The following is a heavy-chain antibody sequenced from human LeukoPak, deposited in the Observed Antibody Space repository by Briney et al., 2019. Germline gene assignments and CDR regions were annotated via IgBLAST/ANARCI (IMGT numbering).Heavy chain of an antibody. CDR3: ARPIVVVPAATSDWYFDL. D-gene: IGHD2-2*01. CDR1: GGSISSSSYY. CDR2: IYHSGST. Sequence: SETLSLTCIVSGGSISSSSYYWGWIRQPPGKGLEWIGSIYHSGSTYYNPSLKSRVTISVDTSKNQFSLKLSSVTAADTAVYYCARPIVVVPAATSDWYFDLWGRGTLVTVSS. V-gene: IGHV4-39*07. J-gene: IGHJ2*01.